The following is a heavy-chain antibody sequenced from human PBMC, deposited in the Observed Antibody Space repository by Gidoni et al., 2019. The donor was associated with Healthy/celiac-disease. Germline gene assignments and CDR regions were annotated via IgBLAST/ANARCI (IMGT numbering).Heavy chain of an antibody. CDR2: IIPIFGTA. D-gene: IGHD1-26*01. CDR1: GGTFSSYA. V-gene: IGHV1-69*01. J-gene: IGHJ5*02. Sequence: QVQLVQSGAEVKKPGSSVKVSCKASGGTFSSYAISWVRQAPGQGLEWMGGIIPIFGTANYAQKFQGRVTITADESTSTAYMELSSLRSEDTAVYYCASTGVGWELLGGDGVYWFDPWGQGTLVTVSS. CDR3: ASTGVGWELLGGDGVYWFDP.